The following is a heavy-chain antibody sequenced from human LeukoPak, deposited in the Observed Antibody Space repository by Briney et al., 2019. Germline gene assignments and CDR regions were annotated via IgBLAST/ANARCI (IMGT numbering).Heavy chain of an antibody. D-gene: IGHD5-24*01. Sequence: GASVKVSCKASGYTFTGYYMHWVRQAPGQGLEWMGWINPNSGGTNYAQKFQGRVTMTRDTSISTAYMELSRLRSDDTAVYYCARGGRDGYNIDLYYYYYMDVWGKGTTVTVSS. CDR2: INPNSGGT. J-gene: IGHJ6*03. CDR1: GYTFTGYY. V-gene: IGHV1-2*02. CDR3: ARGGRDGYNIDLYYYYYMDV.